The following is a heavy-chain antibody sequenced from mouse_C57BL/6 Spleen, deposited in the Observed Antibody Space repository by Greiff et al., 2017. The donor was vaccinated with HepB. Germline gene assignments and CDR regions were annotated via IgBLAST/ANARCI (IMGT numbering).Heavy chain of an antibody. CDR2: IYPGDGDT. J-gene: IGHJ2*01. CDR3: ARVGYDYDGYFDY. D-gene: IGHD2-4*01. Sequence: VQLQQSGPELVKPGASVKISCKASGYAFSSSWMNWVKQRPGKGLEWIGRIYPGDGDTNYNGKFKGKATLTADKSSSTAYMQLSSLTSEDSAVYFCARVGYDYDGYFDYWGQGTTLPVSS. CDR1: GYAFSSSW. V-gene: IGHV1-82*01.